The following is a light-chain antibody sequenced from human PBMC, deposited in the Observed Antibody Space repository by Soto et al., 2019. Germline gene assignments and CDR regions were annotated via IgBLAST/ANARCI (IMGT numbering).Light chain of an antibody. V-gene: IGKV1-5*01. J-gene: IGKJ5*01. Sequence: DIQMTQSPSTLSASVGDRVTITCRASQSISNRLAWYQQKPGKAPKVLIYDASSLESGVPSRFSGSGSGTEFTLTTSSLQPEDFATYYCQQLNSYSITFGQGTRLEIK. CDR1: QSISNR. CDR2: DAS. CDR3: QQLNSYSIT.